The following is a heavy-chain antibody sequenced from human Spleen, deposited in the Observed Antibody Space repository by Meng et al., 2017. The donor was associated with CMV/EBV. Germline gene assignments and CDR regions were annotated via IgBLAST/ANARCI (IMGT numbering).Heavy chain of an antibody. J-gene: IGHJ4*02. V-gene: IGHV3-30*02. D-gene: IGHD6-6*01. CDR1: GFTFSSYG. CDR2: IRSDGSNK. Sequence: LSLTCAASGFTFSSYGIHWVRQAPGKGLEWVAFIRSDGSNKYYADSVKGRFTISRDNSKNTLYLQMNSLRAEGTAVYYCARPASSYPLTDFDYWGQGTLVTVSS. CDR3: ARPASSYPLTDFDY.